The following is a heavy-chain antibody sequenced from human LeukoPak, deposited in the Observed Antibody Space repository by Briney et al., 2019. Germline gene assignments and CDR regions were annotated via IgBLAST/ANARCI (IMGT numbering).Heavy chain of an antibody. D-gene: IGHD3-10*01. Sequence: GGSLRLSCAASGFTFSSYAMHWVRQAPGKGLEWVAVISYDGSNKYYADSVKGRFTISRDNSKNTLYLQMNSLRAEDTAVYYCAGFNHYGSGTPYNWFDPWGQGTLVTVSS. J-gene: IGHJ5*02. CDR3: AGFNHYGSGTPYNWFDP. V-gene: IGHV3-30*04. CDR2: ISYDGSNK. CDR1: GFTFSSYA.